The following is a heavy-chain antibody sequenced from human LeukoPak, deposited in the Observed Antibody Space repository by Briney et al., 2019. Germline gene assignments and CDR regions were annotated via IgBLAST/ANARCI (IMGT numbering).Heavy chain of an antibody. V-gene: IGHV1-2*02. J-gene: IGHJ4*02. CDR3: ARDPVDGYYHLDY. CDR2: INANSGA. D-gene: IGHD5-24*01. Sequence: ASVKVSCKASAYTFSGFHVHWVRQAPGQGLAWMGWINANSGASYAPKFQGRVTMTRDTSISTAYMELSGLTSDDTAAYYCARDPVDGYYHLDYWGQGTLVTVSS. CDR1: AYTFSGFH.